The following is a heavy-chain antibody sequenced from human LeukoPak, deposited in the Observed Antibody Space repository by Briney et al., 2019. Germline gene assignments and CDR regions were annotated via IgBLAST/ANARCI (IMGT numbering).Heavy chain of an antibody. CDR1: GGSISSSSYY. Sequence: SETLSLTCTVSGGSISSSSYYWGWIRQPPGKGLEWIGSIYYSGSTYYNPSLKSRVTISVDTSKNQFSLKLNSVTAADTAVYYCAREGIPGYTSGWQFDYWGQGILVTVSS. V-gene: IGHV4-39*07. D-gene: IGHD6-19*01. CDR2: IYYSGST. CDR3: AREGIPGYTSGWQFDY. J-gene: IGHJ4*02.